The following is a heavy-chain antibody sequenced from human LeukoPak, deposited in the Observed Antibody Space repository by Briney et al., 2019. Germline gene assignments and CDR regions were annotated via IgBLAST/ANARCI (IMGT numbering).Heavy chain of an antibody. CDR1: GSTFSRYA. CDR3: ARDRGYSSGWYSDDLNFDY. Sequence: PGRSLRLSCAASGSTFSRYAMHWVRQAPGKGLEWVAVISYDGSNKYYVDSVKGRFTISRDNSKNTLFLQMNSLRPEDTAVYYCARDRGYSSGWYSDDLNFDYWGQGTLVTVSS. CDR2: ISYDGSNK. V-gene: IGHV3-30-3*01. D-gene: IGHD6-19*01. J-gene: IGHJ4*02.